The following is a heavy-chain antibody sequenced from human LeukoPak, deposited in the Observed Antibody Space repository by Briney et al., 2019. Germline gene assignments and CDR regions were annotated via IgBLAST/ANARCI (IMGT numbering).Heavy chain of an antibody. V-gene: IGHV3-49*04. CDR3: TRGPIQVWLYYGMDV. D-gene: IGHD5-18*01. Sequence: GRSLRLSCTASGFTSGDHAMGWVRQAPGKGLEWVGFVRSKAYGGTTEYAASVKGRFIISRDDSKSIAYLQTNSLKTEDTAVYYCTRGPIQVWLYYGMDVWGQGTTVIVSS. J-gene: IGHJ6*02. CDR2: VRSKAYGGTT. CDR1: GFTSGDHA.